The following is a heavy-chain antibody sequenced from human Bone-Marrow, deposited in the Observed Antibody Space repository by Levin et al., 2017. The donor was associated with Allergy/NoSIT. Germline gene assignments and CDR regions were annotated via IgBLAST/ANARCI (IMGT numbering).Heavy chain of an antibody. V-gene: IGHV1-69*04. J-gene: IGHJ3*02. CDR3: ARDGRSNPDAFDS. CDR1: GGTFSSYT. D-gene: IGHD1-26*01. CDR2: IIPILGIA. Sequence: SVKVSCKASGGTFSSYTISWVRQAPGQGLEWMGRIIPILGIANYAQKFQGRVTITADKSTSTAYMELSSLRSEDTAVYYCARDGRSNPDAFDSWGQGTMVTVSS.